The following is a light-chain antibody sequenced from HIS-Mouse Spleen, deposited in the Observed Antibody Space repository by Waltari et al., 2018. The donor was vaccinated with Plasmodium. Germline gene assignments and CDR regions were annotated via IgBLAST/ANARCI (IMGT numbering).Light chain of an antibody. V-gene: IGLV3-10*01. CDR3: YSTDSSGNHRV. CDR2: EDS. J-gene: IGLJ3*02. Sequence: SYELTQPPSVSVSPGQTARIPCSGDALPKKYAYWYQQKSGQAPVLVIYEDSKRPAGIPERFAGSSSWTMATLTIRWAQVEDEADYYCYSTDSSGNHRVCGGGTKLTVL. CDR1: ALPKKY.